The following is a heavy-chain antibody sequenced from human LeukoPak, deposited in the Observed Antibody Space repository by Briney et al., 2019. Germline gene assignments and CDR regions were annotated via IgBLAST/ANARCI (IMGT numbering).Heavy chain of an antibody. CDR3: ARGRQQWLFTYYYYYMDV. CDR1: GGSISSYY. J-gene: IGHJ6*03. Sequence: SETLSLTCTVSGGSISSYYWSWIRQPPGKGLEWIGYIYYSGSTNYNPSLKSRVTISVDTSKNQFSLKLSSVTAADMAVYYCARGRQQWLFTYYYYYMDVWGKGTTVTISS. D-gene: IGHD6-19*01. CDR2: IYYSGST. V-gene: IGHV4-59*01.